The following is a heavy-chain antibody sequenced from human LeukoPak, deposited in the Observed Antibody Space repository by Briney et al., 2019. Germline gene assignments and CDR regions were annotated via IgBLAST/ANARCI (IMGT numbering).Heavy chain of an antibody. CDR2: ISGNSADT. V-gene: IGHV3-23*01. J-gene: IGHJ4*02. CDR1: GFRFGSYA. Sequence: GGSLRLSCGASGFRFGSYAMNWVRQAPGKGLEWVSVISGNSADTYYADSVKGRFTISRDNSKNTLYLQMNSLRAEDTAVYFCAKSQDGGRLFHFDYWGQGTLVTVSS. CDR3: AKSQDGGRLFHFDY. D-gene: IGHD1-26*01.